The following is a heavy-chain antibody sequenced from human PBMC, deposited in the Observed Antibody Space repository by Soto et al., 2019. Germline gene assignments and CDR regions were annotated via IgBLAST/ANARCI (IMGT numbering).Heavy chain of an antibody. D-gene: IGHD1-26*01. CDR3: ARSPRPGSYSDY. CDR2: VIPIFGKA. J-gene: IGHJ4*02. CDR1: GGTFSSYA. Sequence: QVQLVQSGAEVKNPGSSVKVSCQASGGTFSSYAISWVRQAPGKGLEGMGGVIPIFGKANYAQKFQGRVTITADESTSTSYMELSSLRSEDTAVYYGARSPRPGSYSDYWGQGTLVTVSS. V-gene: IGHV1-69*01.